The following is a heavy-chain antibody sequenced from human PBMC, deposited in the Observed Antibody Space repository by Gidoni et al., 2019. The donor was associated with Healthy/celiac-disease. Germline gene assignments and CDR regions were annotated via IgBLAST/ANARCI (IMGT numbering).Heavy chain of an antibody. V-gene: IGHV3-48*03. CDR2: ISSSGSTI. CDR3: ARSITMVRGVIWPPNWFDP. D-gene: IGHD3-10*01. CDR1: GFTFSSYE. Sequence: EVQLVESGGGLVQPGGSLRLSCAASGFTFSSYEMNWVRQAPGKGLEWVSYISSSGSTIYYADSVKGRFTISRDNAKNSLYLQMNSLRAEDTAVYYCARSITMVRGVIWPPNWFDPWGQGTLVTVSS. J-gene: IGHJ5*02.